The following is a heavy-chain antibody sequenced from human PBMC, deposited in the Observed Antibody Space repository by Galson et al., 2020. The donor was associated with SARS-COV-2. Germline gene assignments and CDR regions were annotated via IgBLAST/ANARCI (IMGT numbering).Heavy chain of an antibody. Sequence: TGGSLRLSCAASGFTFSSYAMSWVRQAPGKGLEWVSAISGSGGSTYYADSVKGRFTISRDNSKNTLYLQMNSLRAEDTAVYYCAKDNEDSSWYGGPEAFDPWGQGTLVTVSS. CDR3: AKDNEDSSWYGGPEAFDP. V-gene: IGHV3-23*01. CDR2: ISGSGGST. J-gene: IGHJ5*02. CDR1: GFTFSSYA. D-gene: IGHD6-13*01.